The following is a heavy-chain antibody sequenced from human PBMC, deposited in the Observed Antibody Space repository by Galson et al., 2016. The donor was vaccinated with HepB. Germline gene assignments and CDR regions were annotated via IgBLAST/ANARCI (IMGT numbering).Heavy chain of an antibody. CDR2: IWYVGSYP. D-gene: IGHD5-12*01. J-gene: IGHJ6*02. CDR1: HFTFRTFA. Sequence: SLRLSCAASHFTFRTFAMHWVRQAPGKGLGWVALIWYVGSYPFYSDSVKGRFTITRDNSKSTLYLQMSSLRAEDTAVYYGARDADPGAGDYHYYYGMGVWGQGTMVTVSS. CDR3: ARDADPGAGDYHYYYGMGV. V-gene: IGHV3-33*01.